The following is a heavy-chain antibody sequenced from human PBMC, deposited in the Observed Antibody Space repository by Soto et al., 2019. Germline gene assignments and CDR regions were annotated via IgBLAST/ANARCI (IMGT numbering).Heavy chain of an antibody. Sequence: GASVKVSCKASGYTFTSYAMHWVRQAPGQRLEWMGWINAGNGNTKYSQKFQGRVTTTRDTSASTAYMELSSLRSEDTAVYYCSSAGPHSPFDYWGQGTLVTVSS. CDR2: INAGNGNT. CDR1: GYTFTSYA. D-gene: IGHD6-19*01. J-gene: IGHJ4*02. CDR3: SSAGPHSPFDY. V-gene: IGHV1-3*01.